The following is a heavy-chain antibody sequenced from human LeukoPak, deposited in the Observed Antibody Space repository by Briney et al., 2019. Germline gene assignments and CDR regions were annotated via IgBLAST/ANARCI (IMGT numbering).Heavy chain of an antibody. D-gene: IGHD3-10*01. Sequence: SETLSLTCAVYGGPFSGYYWSWIRQPPGKGLEWIGEINHSGSTNYNPSPKSRVTISVDTSKNQFSLKLSSVTAADTAVYYCARADYGSGSHYNYWGQGTLVTVSS. CDR2: INHSGST. V-gene: IGHV4-34*01. CDR3: ARADYGSGSHYNY. CDR1: GGPFSGYY. J-gene: IGHJ4*02.